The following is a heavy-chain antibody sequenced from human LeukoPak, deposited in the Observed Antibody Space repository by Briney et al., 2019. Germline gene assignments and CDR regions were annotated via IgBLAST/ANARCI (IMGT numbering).Heavy chain of an antibody. CDR3: ARRSRLLWFGEFHFDY. D-gene: IGHD3-10*01. J-gene: IGHJ4*02. CDR2: INHSGST. V-gene: IGHV4-38-2*02. CDR1: GYSISSGYY. Sequence: SETLSLTCTVSGYSISSGYYWGWIRPPPGKGLEWIGEINHSGSTNYNPSLKSRVTISVDTSKNQFSLKLSSVTAADTAVYYCARRSRLLWFGEFHFDYWGQGTLVTVSS.